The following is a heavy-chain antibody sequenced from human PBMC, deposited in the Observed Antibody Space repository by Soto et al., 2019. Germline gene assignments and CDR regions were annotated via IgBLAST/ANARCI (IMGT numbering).Heavy chain of an antibody. D-gene: IGHD6-19*01. CDR3: ARGDSTGSPTGWFDP. CDR2: ISNYNGDT. Sequence: QVQLVQSGAEVKKPGASVQVSCKASGYTFTRYSINWVRQAPGQGLEWVGWISNYNGDTKYAEKFQGRVTLTTDTSTTTTYMDLRSRTSDDTAVYFCARGDSTGSPTGWFDPWGPGNPGHRLL. CDR1: GYTFTRYS. J-gene: IGHJ5*02. V-gene: IGHV1-18*04.